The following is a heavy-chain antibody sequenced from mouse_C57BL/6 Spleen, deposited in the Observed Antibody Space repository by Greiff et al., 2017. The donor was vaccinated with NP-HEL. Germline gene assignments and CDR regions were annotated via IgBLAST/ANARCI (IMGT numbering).Heavy chain of an antibody. CDR2: ISYDGSN. Sequence: EVHLVESGPGLVKPSQSLSLTCSVTGYSITSGYYWNWIRQFPGNKLEWMGYISYDGSNNYNPSLKNRISITRDTSKNQFFLKLNSVTTEDTATYYCARDQFPLLTAWFAYWGQGTLVTVSA. CDR3: ARDQFPLLTAWFAY. J-gene: IGHJ3*01. V-gene: IGHV3-6*01. CDR1: GYSITSGYY. D-gene: IGHD4-1*01.